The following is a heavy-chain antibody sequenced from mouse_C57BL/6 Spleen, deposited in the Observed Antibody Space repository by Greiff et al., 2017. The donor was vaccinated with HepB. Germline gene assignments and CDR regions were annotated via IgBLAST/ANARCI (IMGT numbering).Heavy chain of an antibody. CDR3: ARRDYSNYVDY. Sequence: EVKLMESGGDLVKPGGSLKLSCAASGFTFSSYGMSWVRQTPDKRLEWVATISSGGSYTYYPDSVKGRFTISRDNAKNTLYLQMSSLKSEDTAMYYCARRDYSNYVDYWGQGTTLTVSS. D-gene: IGHD2-5*01. CDR1: GFTFSSYG. J-gene: IGHJ2*01. V-gene: IGHV5-6*01. CDR2: ISSGGSYT.